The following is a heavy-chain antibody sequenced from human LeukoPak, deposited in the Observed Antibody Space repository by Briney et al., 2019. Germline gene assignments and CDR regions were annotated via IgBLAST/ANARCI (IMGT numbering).Heavy chain of an antibody. J-gene: IGHJ4*02. CDR2: TRNKANSYIT. V-gene: IGHV3-72*01. Sequence: GGSLRLSCAASGFTFSDHFLDWVRQAPGKGLEWVGRTRNKANSYITEYAASVKGRFTISRDDSKNSLYLQMSSLKTDDTAMYSCASLRGTFGYWGQGTLVTVSS. CDR1: GFTFSDHF. CDR3: ASLRGTFGY. D-gene: IGHD1-26*01.